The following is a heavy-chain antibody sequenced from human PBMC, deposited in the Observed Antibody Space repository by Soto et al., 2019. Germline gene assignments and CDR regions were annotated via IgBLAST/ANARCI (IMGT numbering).Heavy chain of an antibody. V-gene: IGHV4-34*01. CDR2: INHSGSS. CDR1: GGSFRGYY. D-gene: IGHD3-10*01. CDR3: ARGEITLLGGMDV. Sequence: SETLSLTCTVSGGSFRGYYLGWVRQPPGKGLEWIGEINHSGSSNYHPSLKSRVTISVATSKNQFSLTVNSVTPADTAVYYCARGEITLLGGMDVWGQGTTVTVYS. J-gene: IGHJ6*02.